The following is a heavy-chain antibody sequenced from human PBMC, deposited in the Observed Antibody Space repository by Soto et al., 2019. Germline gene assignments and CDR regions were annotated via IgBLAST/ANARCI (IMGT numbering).Heavy chain of an antibody. CDR1: GGSISSYY. V-gene: IGHV4-59*08. J-gene: IGHJ4*02. Sequence: SETLSLTCTVSGGSISSYYWSWIRQPPGKGLEWIGYIYYSGSTNYNPSLKSRVTISVDTSKNQFSLKLSSVTAADTAVYYCARHVGYYGSGSYSYYFDYWGQGTLVTVSS. CDR2: IYYSGST. D-gene: IGHD3-10*01. CDR3: ARHVGYYGSGSYSYYFDY.